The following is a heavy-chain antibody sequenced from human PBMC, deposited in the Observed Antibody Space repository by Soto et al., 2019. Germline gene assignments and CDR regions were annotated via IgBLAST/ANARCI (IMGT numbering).Heavy chain of an antibody. CDR2: IYHSGST. Sequence: SETLSLSCAVSGGSICSGGYSWSWIRQPPGKGLEWIGYIYHSGSTYYNPSLKSRVTISVDRSKNQFSLKLSSVTAADTAVYYCARDPGRWGQGTLVTVSS. V-gene: IGHV4-30-2*01. CDR1: GGSICSGGYS. J-gene: IGHJ4*02. CDR3: ARDPGR.